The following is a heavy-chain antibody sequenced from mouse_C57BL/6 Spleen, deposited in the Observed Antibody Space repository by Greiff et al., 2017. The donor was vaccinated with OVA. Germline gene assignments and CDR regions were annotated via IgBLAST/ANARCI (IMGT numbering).Heavy chain of an antibody. Sequence: VQLQQPGAELVKPGASVKLSCKASGYTFTSYWMHWVKQRPGQGLEWIGMIHPNSGSTNYNEKFKSKATLTVDKSSSTAYMQLSSLTSEDSAVYYWARGVTTVPPWFAYWGQGTLVTVSA. CDR3: ARGVTTVPPWFAY. CDR1: GYTFTSYW. D-gene: IGHD1-1*01. J-gene: IGHJ3*01. V-gene: IGHV1-64*01. CDR2: IHPNSGST.